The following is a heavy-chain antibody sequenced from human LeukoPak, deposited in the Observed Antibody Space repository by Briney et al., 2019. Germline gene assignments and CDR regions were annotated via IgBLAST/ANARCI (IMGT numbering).Heavy chain of an antibody. D-gene: IGHD3-10*01. J-gene: IGHJ4*02. Sequence: GGSLRLSCAASGFTVSSNYMSWVRQAPGKGLEWVSVIYSGGSTYYADSVKGRFTISRDNSKNTLYLQMNSLRAEDTAVYYCASWYSSGSYYDRWGQGTLVTVSS. CDR1: GFTVSSNY. V-gene: IGHV3-53*01. CDR3: ASWYSSGSYYDR. CDR2: IYSGGST.